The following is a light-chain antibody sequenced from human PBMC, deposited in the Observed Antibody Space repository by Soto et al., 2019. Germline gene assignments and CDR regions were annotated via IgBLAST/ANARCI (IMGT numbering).Light chain of an antibody. CDR3: QQYNSYSWT. V-gene: IGKV1D-16*01. Sequence: DIQMTQSPSSVSASVGDRVTITCRASQGLSSYLAWYQQKPGKAPKLLIYAASNLQSGVPSRFSGSGSGTDFTLTISSLQPEDFATYYCQQYNSYSWTFGQGTKVEIK. CDR2: AAS. J-gene: IGKJ1*01. CDR1: QGLSSY.